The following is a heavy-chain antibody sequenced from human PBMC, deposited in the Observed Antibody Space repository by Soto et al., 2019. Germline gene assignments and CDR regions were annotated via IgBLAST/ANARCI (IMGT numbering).Heavy chain of an antibody. V-gene: IGHV1-69*13. CDR3: ARRGYSYGYYYYGMDV. CDR1: GGTFSSYA. D-gene: IGHD5-18*01. J-gene: IGHJ6*02. Sequence: VASVKVSCKACGGTFSSYAISWVRQAPGQGLEWMGGIIPIFGTANYAQKFQGRVTITADESTSTAYMELSRLRSEDTAVYYCARRGYSYGYYYYGMDVWRQGTTVTVSS. CDR2: IIPIFGTA.